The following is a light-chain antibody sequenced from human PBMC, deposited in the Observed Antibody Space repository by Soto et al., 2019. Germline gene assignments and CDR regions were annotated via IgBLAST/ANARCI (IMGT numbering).Light chain of an antibody. J-gene: IGLJ1*01. CDR1: SSDVGAYDY. Sequence: QSALTQPASVSGSPGQSITISCTGTSSDVGAYDYVSWYQQHPGKAPKLMIYDVSNRPSGVSNRFSGSKSANTASLTISGLQAEDEADYYCSSYTSSGGYVFGTGTKVTVL. CDR2: DVS. CDR3: SSYTSSGGYV. V-gene: IGLV2-14*01.